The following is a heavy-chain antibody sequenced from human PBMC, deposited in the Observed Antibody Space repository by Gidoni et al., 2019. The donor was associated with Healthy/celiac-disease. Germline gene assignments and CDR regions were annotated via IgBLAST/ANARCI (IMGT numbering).Heavy chain of an antibody. J-gene: IGHJ3*02. CDR3: ATRDPYYYDSSGYRDAFDI. D-gene: IGHD3-22*01. V-gene: IGHV1-24*01. CDR1: GYTLTELS. Sequence: QVQLVQSGAEVKKPGASVKVSCKVSGYTLTELSMHWVRQAPGKGLEWMGGFDPEDGETIYAQKFQGRVTMTEDTSTDTAYMELSSLRSEDTAVYYCATRDPYYYDSSGYRDAFDIWGQGTMVTVSS. CDR2: FDPEDGET.